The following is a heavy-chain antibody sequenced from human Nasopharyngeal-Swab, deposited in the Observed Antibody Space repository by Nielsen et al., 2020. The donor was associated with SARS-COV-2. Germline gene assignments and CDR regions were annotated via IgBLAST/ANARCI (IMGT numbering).Heavy chain of an antibody. CDR3: ARGDTDLVTIRDY. J-gene: IGHJ4*02. CDR2: ISSGRTSI. D-gene: IGHD5-18*01. Sequence: GGSLSSCAASGFTFSSYSMNWVRQAPGKGLEWVSCISSGRTSIYYADSVKGRFTISRDNAKNSLYLQMNSLRAEDTAVYYCARGDTDLVTIRDYWGQGTLVTVSS. V-gene: IGHV3-21*01. CDR1: GFTFSSYS.